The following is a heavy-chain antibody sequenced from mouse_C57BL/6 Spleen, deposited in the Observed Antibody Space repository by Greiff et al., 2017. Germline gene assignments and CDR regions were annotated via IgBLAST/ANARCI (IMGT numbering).Heavy chain of an antibody. CDR1: GFTFSSYA. V-gene: IGHV5-4*01. CDR2: ISDGGSYT. D-gene: IGHD2-4*01. Sequence: EVQVVESGGGLVKPGGSLKLSCAASGFTFSSYAMSWVRQTPEKRLEWVATISDGGSYTYYPDNVKGRFTISRDNAKNNLYLQMSHLKSEDTAMYYCARKNYDYDWFAYWGQGTLVTVSA. J-gene: IGHJ3*01. CDR3: ARKNYDYDWFAY.